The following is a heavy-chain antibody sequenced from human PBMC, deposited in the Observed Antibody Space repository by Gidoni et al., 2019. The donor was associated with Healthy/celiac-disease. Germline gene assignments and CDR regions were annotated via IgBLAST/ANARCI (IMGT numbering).Heavy chain of an antibody. CDR3: ASGAYYGSSGYLFDY. J-gene: IGHJ4*01. V-gene: IGHV4-30-4*01. D-gene: IGHD3-22*01. CDR2: VCYNGST. CDR1: GGSNSSGHYY. Sequence: QVQLQEPGPGLVKPSQTLSLTCLVSGGSNSSGHYYWCWIRQPPGKGLEWNGSVCYNGSTYNNPSLKSRVTISVDTSKNQFSLKLSSVTAADTAVDYCASGAYYGSSGYLFDYWGQGTRVTVSS.